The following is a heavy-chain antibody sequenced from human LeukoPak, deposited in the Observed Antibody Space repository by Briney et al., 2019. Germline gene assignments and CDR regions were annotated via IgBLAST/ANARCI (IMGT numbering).Heavy chain of an antibody. CDR2: FDPEDGET. J-gene: IGHJ4*02. CDR3: ATLSGVSGSYQFDY. CDR1: GYTLTELS. D-gene: IGHD1-26*01. V-gene: IGHV1-24*01. Sequence: ASVKVSCKVSGYTLTELSMHWVRQAPGIGLEWMGGFDPEDGETIYAQKFQGRVTMTEDTSTDTVYMELSSLRSEDTAVYYCATLSGVSGSYQFDYWGQGTLVTVSS.